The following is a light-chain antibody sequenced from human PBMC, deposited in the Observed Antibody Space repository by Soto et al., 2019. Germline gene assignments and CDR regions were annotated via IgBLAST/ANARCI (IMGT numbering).Light chain of an antibody. CDR3: SSFTSSITYV. V-gene: IGLV2-14*01. Sequence: QPALTQPASVSGSTGQSITISCTGTSSDVGGYNSVSWYRQDPGKAPKLMIYDVTNRPSGVSNRFSGSKSGNTASLSISGLQAEDEADYYCSSFTSSITYVFGTGTKV. CDR1: SSDVGGYNS. J-gene: IGLJ1*01. CDR2: DVT.